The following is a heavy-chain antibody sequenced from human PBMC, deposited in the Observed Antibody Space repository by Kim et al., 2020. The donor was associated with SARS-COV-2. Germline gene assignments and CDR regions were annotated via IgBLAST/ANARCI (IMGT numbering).Heavy chain of an antibody. J-gene: IGHJ6*02. CDR3: AKDESFSMITFGGESGGRDV. D-gene: IGHD3-16*01. V-gene: IGHV3-30*18. CDR2: ISYEGSKK. Sequence: GGSLRLSCAASGFNFNNFGMHWVRQAPGKGLEWVAPISYEGSKKYYADSLKGRFTISRDSSKNTLYLQIDSLRPEDTAVYFCAKDESFSMITFGGESGGRDVGGQGPTVTL. CDR1: GFNFNNFG.